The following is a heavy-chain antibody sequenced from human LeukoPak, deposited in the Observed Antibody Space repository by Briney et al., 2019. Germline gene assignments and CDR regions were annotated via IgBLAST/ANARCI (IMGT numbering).Heavy chain of an antibody. CDR1: GFTFSNYW. J-gene: IGHJ4*02. D-gene: IGHD3-22*01. CDR2: INSDGSST. Sequence: PGGSLRLSCAASGFTFSNYWMHWVRQAPGKGLVWVSRINSDGSSTAYADSVKGRFTISRDNAKNTLYLHMNSLRDEDTAVYYCAREGPDSSGYYSDYWGQGTLVTVSS. CDR3: AREGPDSSGYYSDY. V-gene: IGHV3-74*01.